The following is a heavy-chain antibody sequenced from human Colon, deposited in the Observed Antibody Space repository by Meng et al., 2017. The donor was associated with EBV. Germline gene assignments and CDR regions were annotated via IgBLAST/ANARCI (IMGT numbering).Heavy chain of an antibody. CDR1: GGSISSGGYY. D-gene: IGHD3-22*01. CDR2: IHYSGST. J-gene: IGHJ5*02. V-gene: IGHV4-31*03. Sequence: QVQLQESGPGLVKPSQTLSLTCTVPGGSISSGGYYWSWIRQHPGKGLEWIAYIHYSGSTYYSPSLKSRVTISVDTSKNQLSLKLSSMTAADTAVYYCARYVFDSSSLYSNWFDPWGQGTLVTVSS. CDR3: ARYVFDSSSLYSNWFDP.